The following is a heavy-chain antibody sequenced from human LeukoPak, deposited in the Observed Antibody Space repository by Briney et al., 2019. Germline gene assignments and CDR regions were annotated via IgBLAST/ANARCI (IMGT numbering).Heavy chain of an antibody. D-gene: IGHD6-19*01. Sequence: GGSLRLSCAASGFTFSSYEMNWVRQAPGKGLEWVSYISSSGTTIYYADSVKGRFTISRDNAKNSMYLQMNSLRAEDTALYYCARDGVYRSGVLYWGQGTLVTVSS. CDR2: ISSSGTTI. CDR3: ARDGVYRSGVLY. CDR1: GFTFSSYE. V-gene: IGHV3-48*03. J-gene: IGHJ4*02.